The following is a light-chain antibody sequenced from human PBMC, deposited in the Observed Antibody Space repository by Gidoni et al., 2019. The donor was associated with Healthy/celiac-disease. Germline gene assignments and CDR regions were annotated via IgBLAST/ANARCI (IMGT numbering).Light chain of an antibody. CDR1: QSVSSSY. Sequence: ESVLTQSPGTLSLSPGERATLSCRASQSVSSSYLAWYQQKPGQAPRLLIYGASSRATGFPDRFSGSGFGTDFTLPISRLEPEDFAVYYCQQLETFGQGTKVEIK. V-gene: IGKV3-20*01. CDR3: QQLET. J-gene: IGKJ1*01. CDR2: GAS.